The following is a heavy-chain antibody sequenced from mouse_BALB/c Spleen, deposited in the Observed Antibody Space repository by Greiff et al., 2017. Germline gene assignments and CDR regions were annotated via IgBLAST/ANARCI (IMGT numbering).Heavy chain of an antibody. CDR3: ARSRAQTGAMDY. J-gene: IGHJ4*01. CDR2: IDPSDSET. V-gene: IGHV1-69*02. Sequence: QVQLQQPGAELVKPGAPVKLSCKASGYTFTSYWMNWVKQRPGRGLEWIGRIDPSDSETHYNQKFKDKATLTVDKSSSTAYIQLSSLTSEDSAVYYCARSRAQTGAMDYWGQGTSVTVSS. D-gene: IGHD3-2*02. CDR1: GYTFTSYW.